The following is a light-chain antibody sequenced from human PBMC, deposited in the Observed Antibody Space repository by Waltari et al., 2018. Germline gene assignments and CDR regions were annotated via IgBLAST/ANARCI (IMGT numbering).Light chain of an antibody. CDR3: SSYADSNNGVV. Sequence: QSALTQPPSASGSPAQSVTLSCTGTSSDVGGYNYVSWYQQHPGKAPKLMIYEVSKRPSGVPDRFSGSKSGNTASLTVSGLQAEDEADYYCSSYADSNNGVVFGGGTKLTVL. CDR2: EVS. V-gene: IGLV2-8*01. CDR1: SSDVGGYNY. J-gene: IGLJ2*01.